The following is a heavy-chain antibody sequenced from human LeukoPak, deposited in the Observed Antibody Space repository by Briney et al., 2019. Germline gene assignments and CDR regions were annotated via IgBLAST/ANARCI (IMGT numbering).Heavy chain of an antibody. Sequence: GGSLRLSCAASGFTVSSNYMSWVRQAPGKGLEWVSVIYSGGSTYYADSVKGRFTISRDNSKNTLYLQMNSLRAEDTAVYYCANLQYSSSWSPPIDWGQGTLVTVSS. V-gene: IGHV3-53*01. J-gene: IGHJ4*02. CDR3: ANLQYSSSWSPPID. CDR2: IYSGGST. CDR1: GFTVSSNY. D-gene: IGHD6-13*01.